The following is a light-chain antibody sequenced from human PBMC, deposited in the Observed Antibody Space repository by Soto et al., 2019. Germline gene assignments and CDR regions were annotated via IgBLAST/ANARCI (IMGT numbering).Light chain of an antibody. V-gene: IGKV3-20*01. CDR1: QSVSSSY. CDR2: GES. J-gene: IGKJ1*01. Sequence: ENVVTQSPGTLSLSPGERATLSCRASQSVSSSYLAWYQHKPGQAPRLLIYGESRRATGIPDRFSGSGSGTDFTLTISRLEPEDFAVYYCQQSGSSPWTFGQGTKVEIK. CDR3: QQSGSSPWT.